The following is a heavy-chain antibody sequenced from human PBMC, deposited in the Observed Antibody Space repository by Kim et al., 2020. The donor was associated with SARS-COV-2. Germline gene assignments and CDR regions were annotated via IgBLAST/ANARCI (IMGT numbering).Heavy chain of an antibody. CDR2: INHSGST. V-gene: IGHV4-34*01. J-gene: IGHJ6*02. CDR3: ARGVATITPFYYYYYGMDV. Sequence: SETLSLTCAVYGGSFSGYYWSWIRQPPGKGLEWIGEINHSGSTNYNPSLKSRVTISVDTSKNQFSLTLSSVTAADTAVYYCARGVATITPFYYYYYGMDVWGQGTTVTVSS. CDR1: GGSFSGYY. D-gene: IGHD5-12*01.